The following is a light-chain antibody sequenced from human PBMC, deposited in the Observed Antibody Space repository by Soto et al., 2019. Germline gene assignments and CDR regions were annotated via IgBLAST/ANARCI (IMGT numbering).Light chain of an antibody. V-gene: IGKV3-15*01. CDR3: QQYNNWPIIT. CDR2: GAS. CDR1: QSVSSN. Sequence: IVMTQSPATLSSSADETATISCSDSQSVSSNSAWYQQKPGQAPRLLIYGASTRATGIPARFSGSGSGTEFTLTISSLQSEDFAVYYCQQYNNWPIITFGQGTRLEIK. J-gene: IGKJ5*01.